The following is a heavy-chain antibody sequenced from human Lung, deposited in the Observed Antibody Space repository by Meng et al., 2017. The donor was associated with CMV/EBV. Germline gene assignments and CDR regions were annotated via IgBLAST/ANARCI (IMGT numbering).Heavy chain of an antibody. CDR3: ARSIVVVIATLDP. D-gene: IGHD2-21*01. CDR2: INPNTGDT. CDR1: GYTFTAYY. J-gene: IGHJ5*02. Sequence: SVKVSXKASGYTFTAYYLHWVRQAPGQGLEWMGWINPNTGDTNYAQKFQGRVTMTRDTSISTAYMELSSLTSDDTAVYYCARSIVVVIATLDPWGQGTXVTVSS. V-gene: IGHV1-2*02.